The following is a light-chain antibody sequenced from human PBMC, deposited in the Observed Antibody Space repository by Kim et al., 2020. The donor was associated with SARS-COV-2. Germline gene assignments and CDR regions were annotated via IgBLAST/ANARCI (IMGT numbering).Light chain of an antibody. CDR3: LLSSNGVRV. Sequence: QAVVTQEPSLTVSPGGTVTLTCESSTGTVTSGHYPYWFQQRPGQTPRTLIYDTNRKHSWTPARFSDSLLGGKAALTLSGAQPDDEADYYCLLSSNGVRVFGGGTKVTVL. J-gene: IGLJ3*02. CDR2: DTN. V-gene: IGLV7-46*01. CDR1: TGTVTSGHY.